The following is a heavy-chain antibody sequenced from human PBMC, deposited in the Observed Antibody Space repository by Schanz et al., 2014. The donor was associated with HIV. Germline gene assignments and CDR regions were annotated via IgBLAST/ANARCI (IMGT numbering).Heavy chain of an antibody. D-gene: IGHD3-10*01. V-gene: IGHV3-30*03. CDR3: ARDGSLNRGFDY. CDR1: GFTFSSYA. J-gene: IGHJ4*02. CDR2: ISSDGSEE. Sequence: VQLVESGGAWVQPGGSLRLSCAASGFTFSSYAMSWVRQAPGKGLDWVAVISSDGSEEYFADSVKGRFTISRDNSKNTLHLQMNSLRAEDTAVYYCARDGSLNRGFDYWGQGTLVTVSS.